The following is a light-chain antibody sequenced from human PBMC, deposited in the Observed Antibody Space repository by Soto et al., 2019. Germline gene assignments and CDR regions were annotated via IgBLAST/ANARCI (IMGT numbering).Light chain of an antibody. J-gene: IGLJ1*01. CDR1: SSDVGAHNY. Sequence: SALTQPASVSGSPGQSITISCAGTSSDVGAHNYVSWYQQYPGKVPKVLIDNVSNRPSGVSNRFSGSKSGNRAYLTISGLQAEDEADYFCTSSTSDSLYVFGTGTKVTVL. V-gene: IGLV2-14*03. CDR3: TSSTSDSLYV. CDR2: NVS.